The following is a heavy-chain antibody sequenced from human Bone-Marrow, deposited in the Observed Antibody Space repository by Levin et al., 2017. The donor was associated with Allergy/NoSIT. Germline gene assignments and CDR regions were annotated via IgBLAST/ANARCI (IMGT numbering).Heavy chain of an antibody. V-gene: IGHV1-69*06. CDR3: ARNRVVVPAAIAWFDP. CDR1: GGTFSSYA. D-gene: IGHD2-2*01. Sequence: EASVKVSCKASGGTFSSYAISWVRQAPGQGLEWMGGIIPIFGTANYAQKFQGRVTITADKSTSTAYMELSSLRSEDTAVYYCARNRVVVPAAIAWFDPWGQGTLVTVSS. J-gene: IGHJ5*02. CDR2: IIPIFGTA.